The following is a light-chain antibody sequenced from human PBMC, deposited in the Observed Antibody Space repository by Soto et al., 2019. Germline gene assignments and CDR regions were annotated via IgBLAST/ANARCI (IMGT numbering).Light chain of an antibody. Sequence: QSALTQPPSASGSPGQSVTISCTGTSSNVGGYNYVSWYQQHPGKAPKLMIYEVSKRPSGVPDRFSGSKSGNTASLTVSGLQAEDEADYYCCSYAGSSSLVFGGVTQLTVL. CDR3: CSYAGSSSLV. J-gene: IGLJ2*01. V-gene: IGLV2-8*01. CDR2: EVS. CDR1: SSNVGGYNY.